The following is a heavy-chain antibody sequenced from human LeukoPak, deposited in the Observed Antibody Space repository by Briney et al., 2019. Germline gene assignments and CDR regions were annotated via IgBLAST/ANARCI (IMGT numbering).Heavy chain of an antibody. CDR2: INHSGST. V-gene: IGHV4-34*01. CDR1: GGSFSGYY. CDR3: ASTGVVVTAIQKRVTFDY. J-gene: IGHJ4*02. Sequence: PSETLSLTCAVYGGSFSGYYWSWIRQPPGKGLEWIGEINHSGSTNYNPSLKSRVTISVDTSKNQFSLKLSPVTAADTAVYYCASTGVVVTAIQKRVTFDYWGQGTLVTVSS. D-gene: IGHD2-21*02.